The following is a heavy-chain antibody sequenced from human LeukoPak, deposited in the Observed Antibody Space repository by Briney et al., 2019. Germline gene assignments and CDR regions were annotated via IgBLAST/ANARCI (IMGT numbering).Heavy chain of an antibody. Sequence: PGGSLRLSCAASGFTFGDYAMPWVRQAPGKGLEWVSGISWNSGSIGYADSVKGRFTISRDNAKNSLYLQMNSLRAEDTALYYCAKAPLLESYLYYFDYWGQGTLVTVSS. CDR2: ISWNSGSI. CDR1: GFTFGDYA. D-gene: IGHD1-1*01. J-gene: IGHJ4*02. V-gene: IGHV3-9*01. CDR3: AKAPLLESYLYYFDY.